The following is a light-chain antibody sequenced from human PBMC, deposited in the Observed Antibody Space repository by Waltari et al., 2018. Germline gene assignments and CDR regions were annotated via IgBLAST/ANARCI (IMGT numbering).Light chain of an antibody. V-gene: IGKV3-20*01. CDR1: QSVSSSY. CDR3: QQYDSSRLT. CDR2: GTS. J-gene: IGKJ4*01. Sequence: EIVLTQSPGTLSLSPGERATLSCRASQSVSSSYLAWYQQKPGQPPRLLIYGTSGRATGIPDRFSGSGSRTDVTLTISRLEPEDVAVYYCQQYDSSRLTFGGGTKVEIK.